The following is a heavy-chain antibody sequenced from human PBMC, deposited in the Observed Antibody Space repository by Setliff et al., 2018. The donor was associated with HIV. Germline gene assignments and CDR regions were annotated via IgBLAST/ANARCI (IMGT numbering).Heavy chain of an antibody. V-gene: IGHV4-59*11. D-gene: IGHD3-10*01. CDR3: ARPRSGTYRGHYYYYMDV. CDR2: IYYSGST. Sequence: SETLSLTCTVSGGSISSHYWSWIRQPPGKGLEWIGYIYYSGSTNYNPSLKSRVTISVDTSKNQFSLKLSSVTAADTAVYYCARPRSGTYRGHYYYYMDVWGKGTTVTVSS. J-gene: IGHJ6*03. CDR1: GGSISSHY.